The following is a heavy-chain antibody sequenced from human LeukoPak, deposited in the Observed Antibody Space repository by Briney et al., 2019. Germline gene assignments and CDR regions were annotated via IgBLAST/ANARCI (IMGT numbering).Heavy chain of an antibody. J-gene: IGHJ4*02. CDR3: ARGRAYDYVWGGYRLYYFDE. Sequence: SETLSLICAVYGGSFSGYYWSWISQPPEKGLEWIGEINHSGSTNYNPSLKSRVTISVDTSKNQFSLKLSCVTAADTAVYYCARGRAYDYVWGGYRLYYFDECRQGCLVTVSS. V-gene: IGHV4-34*01. CDR1: GGSFSGYY. D-gene: IGHD3-16*02. CDR2: INHSGST.